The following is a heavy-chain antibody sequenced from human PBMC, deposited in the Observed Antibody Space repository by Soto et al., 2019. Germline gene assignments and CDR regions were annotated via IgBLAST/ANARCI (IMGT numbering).Heavy chain of an antibody. Sequence: PGGSLRLSCAASGFTFSSYGMHWVRQAPGKGLEWVAVIWYDGSNKYYADSVKGRFTISRDNSKNTLYLQMNSLRAEDTAVYYCARVKKGGVNSSSTPRNYYYYMDVWGKGTTVTVSS. CDR3: ARVKKGGVNSSSTPRNYYYYMDV. V-gene: IGHV3-33*01. CDR2: IWYDGSNK. J-gene: IGHJ6*03. D-gene: IGHD6-6*01. CDR1: GFTFSSYG.